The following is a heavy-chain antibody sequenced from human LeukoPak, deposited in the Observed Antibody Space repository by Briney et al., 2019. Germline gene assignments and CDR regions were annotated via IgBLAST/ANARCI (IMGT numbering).Heavy chain of an antibody. CDR2: INPSGGST. Sequence: ASVKVSCKASGYSFTSQYMHWVRQAPGQGLEWIGIINPSGGSTTCAQKFQGRVTMTRDTSTSTVYMELSSLRSEDTAVYYCARSPYEYGSVDYWGQGTLVTVSS. CDR1: GYSFTSQY. J-gene: IGHJ4*02. D-gene: IGHD6-19*01. V-gene: IGHV1-46*01. CDR3: ARSPYEYGSVDY.